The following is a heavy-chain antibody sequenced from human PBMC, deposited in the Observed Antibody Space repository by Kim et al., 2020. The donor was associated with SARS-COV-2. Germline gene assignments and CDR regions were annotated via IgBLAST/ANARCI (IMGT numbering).Heavy chain of an antibody. Sequence: TNYSPSFQGHGTISADKSISTAYLQWSSLKASDTAMYYCASRLTDAVDIWGQGTMVTVSS. CDR3: ASRLTDAVDI. CDR2: T. J-gene: IGHJ3*02. V-gene: IGHV5-10-1*01.